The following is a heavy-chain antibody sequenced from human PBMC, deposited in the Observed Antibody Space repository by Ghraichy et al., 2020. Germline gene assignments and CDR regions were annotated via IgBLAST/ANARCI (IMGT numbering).Heavy chain of an antibody. J-gene: IGHJ5*02. Sequence: SETLSLTCTVSGGSMGTFYWSWIRQMPGKGLEWMGYVSKTGSASHNPSLESRLTMSVETSKGQVSLNLSSVTAADMAVYYCARSSSTSISGFDPWGRGTLVTVSS. CDR3: ARSSSTSISGFDP. D-gene: IGHD2-2*01. CDR1: GGSMGTFY. CDR2: VSKTGSA. V-gene: IGHV4-59*12.